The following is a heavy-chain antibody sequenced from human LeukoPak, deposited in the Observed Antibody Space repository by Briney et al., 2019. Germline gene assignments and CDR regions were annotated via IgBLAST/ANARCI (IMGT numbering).Heavy chain of an antibody. CDR2: ISGSGGST. CDR1: GFTFSSYA. J-gene: IGHJ4*02. D-gene: IGHD3-22*01. CDR3: ARAGDGDSSGYYGNDY. Sequence: AGGSLRLSCAASGFTFSSYAMSWVRQAPGKGLEWVSAISGSGGSTYYADSVKGRFTISRDNSKNTLYLQMNSLRAEDTAVYYCARAGDGDSSGYYGNDYWGQGTLVTVSS. V-gene: IGHV3-23*01.